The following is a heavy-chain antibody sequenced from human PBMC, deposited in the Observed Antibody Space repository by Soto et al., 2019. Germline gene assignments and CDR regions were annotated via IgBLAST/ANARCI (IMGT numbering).Heavy chain of an antibody. CDR2: ISWNSGSI. V-gene: IGHV3-9*01. D-gene: IGHD6-13*01. Sequence: GGSLRLSCAASGFTFDDYAMHWVRQAPGKGLEWVSGISWNSGSIGYADSVKGRFTISRDNAKNSLYLQMNSLRAEDTALYYCAKDMARIAAAGTDYYSYYGMDVWGQGTTVTVSS. CDR3: AKDMARIAAAGTDYYSYYGMDV. CDR1: GFTFDDYA. J-gene: IGHJ6*02.